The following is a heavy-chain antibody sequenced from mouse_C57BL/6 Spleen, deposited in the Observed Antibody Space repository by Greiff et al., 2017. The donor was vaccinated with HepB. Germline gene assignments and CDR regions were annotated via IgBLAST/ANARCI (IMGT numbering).Heavy chain of an antibody. J-gene: IGHJ4*01. V-gene: IGHV5-4*01. CDR2: ISDGGSYT. Sequence: VQLKESGGGLVKPGGSLKLSCAASGFTFSSYAMSWVRQTPEKRLEWVATISDGGSYTYYPDNVKGRFTISRDNAKNNLYLQMSHLKSEDTAMYYCARDDYVGDYAMDYWGQGTSVTVSS. D-gene: IGHD2-4*01. CDR1: GFTFSSYA. CDR3: ARDDYVGDYAMDY.